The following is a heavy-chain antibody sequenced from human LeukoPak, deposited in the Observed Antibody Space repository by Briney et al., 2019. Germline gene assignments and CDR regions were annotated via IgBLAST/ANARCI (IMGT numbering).Heavy chain of an antibody. CDR1: GFTFSTYA. CDR3: AKVWQQLVRSGDSFDS. D-gene: IGHD6-13*01. Sequence: PGGSLRLSCAASGFTFSTYAMSWVRHAPGIGLEWGSIITVGGVSTYYADSGKGRFTIARYNSKNTLYLQMNSLSGEHTAVYYCAKVWQQLVRSGDSFDSWGPGPLVTVSS. V-gene: IGHV3-23*01. CDR2: ITVGGVST. J-gene: IGHJ4*01.